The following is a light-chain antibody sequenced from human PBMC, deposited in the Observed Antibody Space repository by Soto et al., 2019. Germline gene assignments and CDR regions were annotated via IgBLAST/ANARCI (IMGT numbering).Light chain of an antibody. V-gene: IGKV1-5*01. CDR3: QQYNTPWT. Sequence: DIQMTQSPSTLSASVGDRVTITCRASQSISDWLAWYQQKPGKAPNLLIYDASRLESGVPSRFSGSGSGTEFTLTISGLQPDDFATYYCQQYNTPWTFGQGAKVEIK. J-gene: IGKJ1*01. CDR2: DAS. CDR1: QSISDW.